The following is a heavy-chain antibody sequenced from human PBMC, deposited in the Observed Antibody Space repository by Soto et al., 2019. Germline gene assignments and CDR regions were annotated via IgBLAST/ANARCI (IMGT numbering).Heavy chain of an antibody. V-gene: IGHV3-53*01. CDR3: AKDLGPFKLLNYGFYCLDD. J-gene: IGHJ6*02. CDR2: IESGGTA. D-gene: IGHD2-21*02. CDR1: GFSVSSSY. Sequence: GGSLSLSCNVSGFSVSSSYISWVRQAPGLGMEWVAVIESGGTAHYAHSVKGRFTISMDNPNNIIYLQLHTLRAEDTAVYYCAKDLGPFKLLNYGFYCLDDWGQGTTVTVSS.